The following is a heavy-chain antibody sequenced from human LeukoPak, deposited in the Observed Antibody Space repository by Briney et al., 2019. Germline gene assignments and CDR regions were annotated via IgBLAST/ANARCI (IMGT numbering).Heavy chain of an antibody. V-gene: IGHV4-4*07. J-gene: IGHJ6*02. CDR1: GGSISSYY. CDR3: ARDLGSYYDSSGYYYYGMDV. D-gene: IGHD3-22*01. CDR2: IYTSGST. Sequence: SETLPLTCTVSGGSISSYYWSWIRQPAGKGLEWIGRIYTSGSTNYNPSLKSRVTMSVDTSKNQFSLKLSSVTAADTAVYYCARDLGSYYDSSGYYYYGMDVWGQGTTVTVSS.